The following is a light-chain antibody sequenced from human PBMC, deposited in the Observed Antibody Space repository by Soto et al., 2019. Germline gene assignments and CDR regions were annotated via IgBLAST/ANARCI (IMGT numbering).Light chain of an antibody. CDR3: QSYDSSKEV. CDR1: SGSIASNY. Sequence: NFVLTQPHSVSESPGKTVTISCTRSSGSIASNYVQWYQQRPGSAPTTVIYEDNQRPSGVPDRFSGSIDSSSNSASLTISGLKTEDEADYYCQSYDSSKEVFGGGTKLTVL. CDR2: EDN. J-gene: IGLJ3*02. V-gene: IGLV6-57*03.